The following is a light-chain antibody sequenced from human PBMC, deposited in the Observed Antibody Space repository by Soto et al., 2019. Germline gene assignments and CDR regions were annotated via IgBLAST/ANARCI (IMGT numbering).Light chain of an antibody. CDR1: ASDVGGYNY. CDR3: CSYTRRTTDV. J-gene: IGLJ1*01. Sequence: QSALTQPASVSGSPGQSITISCTGTASDVGGYNYVSWYQQHPGKAPKLMIHAVSNRPSGISSRFSGSKSGNTASLTISGLQSEDEADYFCCSYTRRTTDVFGTGTKLPVL. V-gene: IGLV2-14*01. CDR2: AVS.